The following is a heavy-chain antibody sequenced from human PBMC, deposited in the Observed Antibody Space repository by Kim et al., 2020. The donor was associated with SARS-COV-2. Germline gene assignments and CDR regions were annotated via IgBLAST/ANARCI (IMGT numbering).Heavy chain of an antibody. Sequence: SVKVSCKASGGTFSSYAISWVRQAPGQGLEWMGGIIPIFGTANYAQKFQGRVTITADESTSTAYMELSSLRSEDTAVYYCASGVPYDKGTHDAFDIWGQGTMVTVSS. J-gene: IGHJ3*02. CDR1: GGTFSSYA. D-gene: IGHD3-22*01. CDR3: ASGVPYDKGTHDAFDI. CDR2: IIPIFGTA. V-gene: IGHV1-69*13.